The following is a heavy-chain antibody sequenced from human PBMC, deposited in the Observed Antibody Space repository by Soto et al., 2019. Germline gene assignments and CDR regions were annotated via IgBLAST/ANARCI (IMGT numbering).Heavy chain of an antibody. Sequence: PSETLSLTCAVSGGSISSGGYSWSWIRQPPGKGLEWIGYIYHSGSTYYNPSLKSRVTISVDGSKNQFSLKLSSVTAADTAVYYCARGRLLYGMDVWGQGTTVT. CDR2: IYHSGST. CDR1: GGSISSGGYS. J-gene: IGHJ6*02. CDR3: ARGRLLYGMDV. V-gene: IGHV4-30-2*01.